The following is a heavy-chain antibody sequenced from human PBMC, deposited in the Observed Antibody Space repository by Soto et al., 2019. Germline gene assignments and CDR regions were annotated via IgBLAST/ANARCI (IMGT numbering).Heavy chain of an antibody. D-gene: IGHD3-22*01. V-gene: IGHV1-69*13. Sequence: ASVNVSCKASGGTFSSYAISWVRQAPGQGLEWMGGIIPIFGTANYAQKFQGRVTITADESTSTAYMELSSLRSEDTAVYYCARRPLDSSGYYYFDYWGQGTLVTVSS. J-gene: IGHJ4*02. CDR2: IIPIFGTA. CDR3: ARRPLDSSGYYYFDY. CDR1: GGTFSSYA.